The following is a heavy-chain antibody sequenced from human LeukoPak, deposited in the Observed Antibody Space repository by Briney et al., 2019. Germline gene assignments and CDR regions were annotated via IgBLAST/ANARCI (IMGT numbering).Heavy chain of an antibody. CDR1: GGSISSGSYY. D-gene: IGHD1-26*01. V-gene: IGHV4-61*02. CDR3: ARDQVGYYYYYYMDV. CDR2: IYTSGST. J-gene: IGHJ6*03. Sequence: TSQTLSLTCTVSGGSISSGSYYWSWIRQPAGKGLEWIGRIYTSGSTNYNPSLKSRVTTSVDTSKNQFSLKLSSVTAADTAVYYCARDQVGYYYYYYMDVWGKGTTATVSS.